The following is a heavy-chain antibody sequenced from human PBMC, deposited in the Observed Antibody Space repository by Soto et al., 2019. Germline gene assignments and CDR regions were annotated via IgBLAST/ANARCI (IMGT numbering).Heavy chain of an antibody. D-gene: IGHD6-13*01. CDR3: ARDGNIAAAGYFDY. J-gene: IGHJ4*02. V-gene: IGHV3-33*08. CDR1: GFTFSSYG. Sequence: GESLKISCAASGFTFSSYGMHWVRQAPGKGLEWVAVIWYDGSNKYYADSVKGRFTISRDNSKNTLYLQMNSLRAEDTAVYYCARDGNIAAAGYFDYWGQGTLVTVSS. CDR2: IWYDGSNK.